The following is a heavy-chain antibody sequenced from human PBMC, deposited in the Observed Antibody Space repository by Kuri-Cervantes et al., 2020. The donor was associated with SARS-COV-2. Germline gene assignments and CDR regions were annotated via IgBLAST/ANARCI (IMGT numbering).Heavy chain of an antibody. Sequence: ASVKVSCKASGYTFTSYDINWVRQATGQGLEWMGWMNPNSGNTGYAQKFQGRVTMTRNTSISTDYMELSSLTSEDTAIYYCYCAPKEGFDSWGQGTLVTVSS. J-gene: IGHJ4*02. D-gene: IGHD2-21*01. CDR1: GYTFTSYD. CDR2: MNPNSGNT. V-gene: IGHV1-8*02. CDR3: YCAPKEGFDS.